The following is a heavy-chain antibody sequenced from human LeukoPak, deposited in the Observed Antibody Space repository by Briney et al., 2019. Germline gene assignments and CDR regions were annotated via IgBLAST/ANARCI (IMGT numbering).Heavy chain of an antibody. J-gene: IGHJ6*03. CDR1: GYTFTSYD. CDR3: ARGRDYYGSGSHLGPPRPARDYYMDV. CDR2: MNPNSGNT. Sequence: ASVKVSCKASGYTFTSYDINWVRQTTGQGLEWMGWMNPNSGNTGYAQKFQGRVTMTRNTSISTAYMELSSLRSEDTAVYYCARGRDYYGSGSHLGPPRPARDYYMDVWGKGTTVTVSS. V-gene: IGHV1-8*01. D-gene: IGHD3-10*01.